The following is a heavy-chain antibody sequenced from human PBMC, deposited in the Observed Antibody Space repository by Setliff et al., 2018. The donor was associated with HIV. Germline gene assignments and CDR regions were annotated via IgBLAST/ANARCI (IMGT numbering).Heavy chain of an antibody. Sequence: PGGSLRLSCAASGFTFSNYWMTWVRQAPGKGLEWVANIIQDGSEKHYVDSVKGQFTISRENAKNSLYLQMNSLRVEDTAVYYCARRRGSSSFDYWGQGTLVTVSS. V-gene: IGHV3-7*01. J-gene: IGHJ4*02. D-gene: IGHD6-6*01. CDR1: GFTFSNYW. CDR3: ARRRGSSSFDY. CDR2: IIQDGSEK.